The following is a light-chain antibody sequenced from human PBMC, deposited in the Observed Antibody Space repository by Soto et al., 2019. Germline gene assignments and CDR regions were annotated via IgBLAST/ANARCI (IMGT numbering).Light chain of an antibody. CDR3: QQYGTSPWT. J-gene: IGKJ1*01. CDR1: PSVTNF. CDR2: GAF. Sequence: EIVLTQSPATLSLSPGERATLSCRASPSVTNFLSWYQQKPGQAPRLLIDGAFNRATGIPARFSGSASGTDFTLTISILEPGDFAVYYCQQYGTSPWTFGQGTKVDIK. V-gene: IGKV3-20*01.